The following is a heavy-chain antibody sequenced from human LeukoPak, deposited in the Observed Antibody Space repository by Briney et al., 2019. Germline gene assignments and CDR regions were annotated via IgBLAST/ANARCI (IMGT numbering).Heavy chain of an antibody. V-gene: IGHV4-34*01. CDR3: ARGGTTDYDFWSGYFLPRGFFDY. CDR2: INHSGST. Sequence: PSETLSLTCAVYGGSFSVYYWSWIRQPPGKGLEWIGEINHSGSTNYNPSLKSRVTISVDTSKNQFSLKLSSVTAADTAVYYCARGGTTDYDFWSGYFLPRGFFDYWGQGTLVTVSS. J-gene: IGHJ4*02. D-gene: IGHD3-3*01. CDR1: GGSFSVYY.